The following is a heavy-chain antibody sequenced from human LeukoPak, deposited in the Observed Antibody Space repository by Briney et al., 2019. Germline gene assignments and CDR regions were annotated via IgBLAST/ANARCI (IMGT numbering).Heavy chain of an antibody. CDR1: GFTFSSYG. V-gene: IGHV3-33*01. CDR3: ARVPSAGPYYYYGMDV. D-gene: IGHD6-13*01. CDR2: IWYDGSNK. J-gene: IGHJ6*02. Sequence: GRSLSLSCAASGFTFSSYGMHWVRQAPGKGLEWVAVIWYDGSNKYYADSVKGRFTISRDNSKNTLYLQMNSLRAEDTAVYYCARVPSAGPYYYYGMDVWGQGTTVTVSS.